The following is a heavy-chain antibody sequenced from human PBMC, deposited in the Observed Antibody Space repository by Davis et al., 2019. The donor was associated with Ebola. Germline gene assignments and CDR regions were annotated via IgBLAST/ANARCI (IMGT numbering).Heavy chain of an antibody. CDR3: AKDLRGTTFGGV. J-gene: IGHJ6*04. CDR2: FTNIETT. V-gene: IGHV3-23*01. Sequence: GESLKISCVASGFTFSRYAMSWVRQAPGQGLEWVSAFTNIETTHYAGSVRGRFTISRDNSKNTLYLQMNSLRAEDTAVYYCAKDLRGTTFGGVWGKGTTVTVSS. D-gene: IGHD3-3*01. CDR1: GFTFSRYA.